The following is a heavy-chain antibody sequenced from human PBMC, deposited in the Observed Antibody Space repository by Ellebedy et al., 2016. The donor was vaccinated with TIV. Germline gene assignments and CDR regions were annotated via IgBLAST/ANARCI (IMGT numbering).Heavy chain of an antibody. J-gene: IGHJ4*02. CDR1: GFTFSTYW. D-gene: IGHD4-23*01. V-gene: IGHV3-74*01. CDR2: INSDGSDT. CDR3: ARDPYGGNLLVY. Sequence: GESLKISCAASGFTFSTYWMHWVRQVPGKGPVWVSRINSDGSDTSYAESVKGRFTISRDNAKNTLYLQMNSLRAEDTAVYYCARDPYGGNLLVYWGQGTLVTVSS.